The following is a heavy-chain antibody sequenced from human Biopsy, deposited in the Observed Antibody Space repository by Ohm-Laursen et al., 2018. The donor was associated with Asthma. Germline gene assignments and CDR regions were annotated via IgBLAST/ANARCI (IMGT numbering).Heavy chain of an antibody. CDR2: IHYSGST. Sequence: SDTLSLTCTVSGASIKTDDHYWSWLRQPPGKDLEWFGFIHYSGSTSYNPSLKGGVTISVDTSKNQFSLKPSSVTAADTAVYYCARASVAASSNWFDPWGQGTLVTVSS. J-gene: IGHJ5*02. CDR3: ARASVAASSNWFDP. V-gene: IGHV4-30-4*02. CDR1: GASIKTDDHY. D-gene: IGHD6-19*01.